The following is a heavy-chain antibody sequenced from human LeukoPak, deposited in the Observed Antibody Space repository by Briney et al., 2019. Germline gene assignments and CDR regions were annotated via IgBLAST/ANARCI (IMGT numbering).Heavy chain of an antibody. CDR1: GYAITNYY. CDR2: INPNSGGT. D-gene: IGHD3-22*01. Sequence: ASVKVSCKASGYAITNYYMHWVRQAPGQGLEWMGWINPNSGGTNYAQKFQGWVTMTRDTSISTAYMELSRLRSDDTAVYYCARAENYYDSSGYYDYWGQGTLVTVSS. V-gene: IGHV1-2*04. CDR3: ARAENYYDSSGYYDY. J-gene: IGHJ4*02.